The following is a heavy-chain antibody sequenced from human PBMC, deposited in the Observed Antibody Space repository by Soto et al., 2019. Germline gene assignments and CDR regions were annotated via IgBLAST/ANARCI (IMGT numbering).Heavy chain of an antibody. CDR1: GYTFSSYG. J-gene: IGHJ5*02. D-gene: IGHD6-13*01. V-gene: IGHV3-30*18. CDR3: AKVSGQLELNWFDP. Sequence: GGSLRLSCAASGYTFSSYGMHWVRQSPGKGLEWVAVISYDGSNKYYADSVKGRFTISRDNSKNTLYLQMNSLRAEDTAVYYCAKVSGQLELNWFDPWGQGTLVTVSS. CDR2: ISYDGSNK.